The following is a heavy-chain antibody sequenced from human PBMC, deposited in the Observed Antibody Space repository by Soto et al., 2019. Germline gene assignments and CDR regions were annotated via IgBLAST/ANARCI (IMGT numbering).Heavy chain of an antibody. V-gene: IGHV3-11*05. Sequence: QVQLVESGGGLVKPGGSLRLSCAVSGFTFSDYYMTWIRQAPGKGLEWVSYISSSTSHTNYADSVKGRFTNSRDNAKNSLFLQMNSLRAEDTAVYYCARGRGAAADYFDFWGQGTLVTVSS. CDR1: GFTFSDYY. CDR3: ARGRGAAADYFDF. J-gene: IGHJ4*02. D-gene: IGHD6-13*01. CDR2: ISSSTSHT.